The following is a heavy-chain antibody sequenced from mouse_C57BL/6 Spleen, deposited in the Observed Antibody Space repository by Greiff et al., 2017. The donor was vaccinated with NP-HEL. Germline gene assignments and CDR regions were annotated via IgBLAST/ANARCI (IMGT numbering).Heavy chain of an antibody. CDR3: ARDYGSSFPYYYAMDY. J-gene: IGHJ4*01. V-gene: IGHV1-55*01. CDR1: GYTFTSYW. Sequence: VQLQQSGAELVKPGASVKMSCKASGYTFTSYWITWVKQRPGQGLEWIGDIYPGSGSTNYNEKFKSKATLTVDTSSSTAYMQLSSLTSEDSAVYYCARDYGSSFPYYYAMDYWGQGTSVTVSS. CDR2: IYPGSGST. D-gene: IGHD1-1*01.